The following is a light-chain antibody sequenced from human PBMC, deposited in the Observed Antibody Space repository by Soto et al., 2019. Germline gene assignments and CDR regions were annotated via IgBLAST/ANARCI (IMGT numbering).Light chain of an antibody. CDR2: AAS. J-gene: IGKJ2*01. CDR1: QSISTY. V-gene: IGKV1-39*01. CDR3: LQSYSTPPMYT. Sequence: DIQMTQSPSSLSASVGDRVTITCRASQSISTYLNWYQQKPGKAPKLLIYAASSLQSGVPSRFSGSGSGTDITLTITSLQPEDFATYYCLQSYSTPPMYTFGQGTKLEIK.